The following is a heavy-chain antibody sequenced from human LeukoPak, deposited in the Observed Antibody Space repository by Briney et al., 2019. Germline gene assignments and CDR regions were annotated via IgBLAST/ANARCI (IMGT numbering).Heavy chain of an antibody. D-gene: IGHD3-22*01. V-gene: IGHV1-18*01. J-gene: IGHJ3*01. CDR3: ATTADSSGYYFRGPDAFYV. CDR1: GYTFTSYG. CDR2: ISAYNGNT. Sequence: ASVKVSFKASGYTFTSYGISWVRQPPGQGLEWMGWISAYNGNTNYAQKLQGGVTMTTDTSTSTAYMELRSLRSDDTAVYYCATTADSSGYYFRGPDAFYVWGQRTMVSASS.